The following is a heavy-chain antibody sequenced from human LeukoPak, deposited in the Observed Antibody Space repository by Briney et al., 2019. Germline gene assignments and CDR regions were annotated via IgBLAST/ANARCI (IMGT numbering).Heavy chain of an antibody. V-gene: IGHV4-59*08. D-gene: IGHD2-21*01. CDR1: GGSMCTYY. J-gene: IGHJ4*02. Sequence: PSETLSLTCSVSGGSMCTYYWTWVRQPPGKGLEWIGYIYYRGSTNYNPSLKSRVTISEDTAKNQFSLQLTSVTAADTAVYYCARHGAIPEYWGQGSLVIVSS. CDR2: IYYRGST. CDR3: ARHGAIPEY.